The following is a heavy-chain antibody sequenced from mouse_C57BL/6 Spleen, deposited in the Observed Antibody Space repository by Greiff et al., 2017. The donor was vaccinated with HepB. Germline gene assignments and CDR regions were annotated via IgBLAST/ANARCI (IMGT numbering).Heavy chain of an antibody. Sequence: QVQLQQSGAELVMPGASVKLSCKASGYTFTSYWMHWVKQRPGQGLEWIGEIDPSDSYTNYNQKFKGKSTLTVDKSSSTAYMQLSSLTSEDSAVYYCARHYYGSSYEYFDVWGTGTTVTVSS. CDR2: IDPSDSYT. J-gene: IGHJ1*03. D-gene: IGHD1-1*01. V-gene: IGHV1-69*01. CDR3: ARHYYGSSYEYFDV. CDR1: GYTFTSYW.